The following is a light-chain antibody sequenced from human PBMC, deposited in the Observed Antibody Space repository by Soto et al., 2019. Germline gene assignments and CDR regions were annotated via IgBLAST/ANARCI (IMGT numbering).Light chain of an antibody. Sequence: EIVLTQSPGTLSLSPGERATLSCRVSQSVSSNYLAWYQQKPGQAPRLLIYGASSRATGIPDRFSGSGSGTDFTLTISSLEPEDFVVYYCHQYGGSPPYTFGQGTKLEIK. V-gene: IGKV3-20*01. CDR3: HQYGGSPPYT. CDR1: QSVSSNY. J-gene: IGKJ2*01. CDR2: GAS.